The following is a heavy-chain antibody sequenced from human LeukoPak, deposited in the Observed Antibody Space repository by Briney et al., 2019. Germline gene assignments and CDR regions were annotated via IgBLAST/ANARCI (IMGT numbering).Heavy chain of an antibody. D-gene: IGHD2-15*01. CDR2: ISSSGSTI. V-gene: IGHV3-48*03. Sequence: GGSLRLSCAASGFTFSSYEMNWVRQAPGKGLEWVSYISSSGSTIYYADSVKGRFTISRDNAKNSLYLQMNSLRAEDTAVYYCASAFLVVVAATNAFDIWGQGTMVTVSS. J-gene: IGHJ3*02. CDR1: GFTFSSYE. CDR3: ASAFLVVVAATNAFDI.